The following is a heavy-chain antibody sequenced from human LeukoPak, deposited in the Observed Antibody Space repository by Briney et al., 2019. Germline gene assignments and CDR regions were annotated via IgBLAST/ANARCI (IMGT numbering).Heavy chain of an antibody. V-gene: IGHV5-51*01. J-gene: IGHJ3*01. CDR3: ARCKAVAGTINAFDF. Sequence: GESLKISCKSSGYSFTGYWIGWVRQMPGKDLEWMGIIYPGDSEARYSPSFRGQVTISADKSINTAYLQWSSLKASDTAMYYCARCKAVAGTINAFDFWGQGTMVTVSS. D-gene: IGHD6-19*01. CDR1: GYSFTGYW. CDR2: IYPGDSEA.